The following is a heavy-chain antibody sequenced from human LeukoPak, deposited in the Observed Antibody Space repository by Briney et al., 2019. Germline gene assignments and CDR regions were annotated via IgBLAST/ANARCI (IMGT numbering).Heavy chain of an antibody. CDR2: INIDGSST. V-gene: IGHV3-74*01. CDR1: GFTFSSCW. Sequence: QPGGSLRLSCAASGFTFSSCWMHWVRQVPGKGLVWVSRINIDGSSTNYADSVKGRFTISRDSSKSTLFLQMNSLRPEDAAMYYCAKSLRDDTGYYFWYFDLWGRGTLVTVSS. J-gene: IGHJ2*01. D-gene: IGHD3-9*01. CDR3: AKSLRDDTGYYFWYFDL.